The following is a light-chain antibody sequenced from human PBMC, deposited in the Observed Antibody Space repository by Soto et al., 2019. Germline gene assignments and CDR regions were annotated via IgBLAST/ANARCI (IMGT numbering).Light chain of an antibody. CDR2: GAS. CDR1: QGTSGY. Sequence: QITESPSSLSAFVGDRVTIACRASQGTSGYLAWYQQKPGKAPKLLIYGASTLQSGVPSRFSGSGSGTDFSLTITSLPPEDSATYFCLQHNSYPRTFGQGTKVDIK. V-gene: IGKV1-9*01. CDR3: LQHNSYPRT. J-gene: IGKJ1*01.